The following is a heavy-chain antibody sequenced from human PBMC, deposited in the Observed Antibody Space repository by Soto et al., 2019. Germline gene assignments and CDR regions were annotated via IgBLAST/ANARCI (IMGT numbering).Heavy chain of an antibody. J-gene: IGHJ5*02. CDR3: SGGGRPGQIDWFDP. CDR2: IYRYGST. D-gene: IGHD2-21*01. Sequence: QVQLQESGPRLVKPSGTLALTCSVYGGSLSSCNWWSWVRQPPGKGLEWIGEIYRYGSTSYNSSLKRPGTKAVDKSNNQTSQEMTSLHASDTRVYFCSGGGRPGQIDWFDPWAQGIMVTFSS. CDR1: GGSLSSCNW. V-gene: IGHV4-4*02.